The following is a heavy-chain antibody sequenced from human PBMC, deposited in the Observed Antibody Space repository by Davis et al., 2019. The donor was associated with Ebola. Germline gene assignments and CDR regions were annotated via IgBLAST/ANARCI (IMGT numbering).Heavy chain of an antibody. CDR1: GYSFTSYW. CDR2: IYPGDSDT. Sequence: GESLKISCQGSGYSFTSYWIGWVRQMPGKGLEWMGIIYPGDSDTRYSPSFQGQVTISADKSISTAYLQWSSLKASDTAMYYCARLSGSSSSRDYYYYGMDVWGQGTTVTVSS. CDR3: ARLSGSSSSRDYYYYGMDV. V-gene: IGHV5-51*01. J-gene: IGHJ6*02. D-gene: IGHD6-6*01.